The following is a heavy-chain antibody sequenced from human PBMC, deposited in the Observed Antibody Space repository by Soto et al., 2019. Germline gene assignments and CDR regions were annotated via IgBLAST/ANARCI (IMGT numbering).Heavy chain of an antibody. CDR1: GYTFTSYA. V-gene: IGHV1-3*01. Sequence: ASVKVSCKASGYTFTSYAMHWVRQAPGQRLEWMGWINAYNGNTKYSQKFQGRVTMTTDTSTSTAYMELRSLRSDDTAVYYCAREGGDFWSGYEFDPWGQGTLVTVSS. J-gene: IGHJ5*02. CDR2: INAYNGNT. D-gene: IGHD3-3*01. CDR3: AREGGDFWSGYEFDP.